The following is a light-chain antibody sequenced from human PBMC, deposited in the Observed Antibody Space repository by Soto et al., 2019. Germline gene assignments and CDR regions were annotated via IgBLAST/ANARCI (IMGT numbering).Light chain of an antibody. CDR2: KAS. Sequence: DIQMTQSPSILSASVGDRVTITCRASQSISSWLAWYQQKPGKAPNLLIDKASHLENGVPSRFSGSGSGTEFTLTISSLQPGDFATYYCQHYNTYPWTFGQGTKV. CDR3: QHYNTYPWT. J-gene: IGKJ1*01. V-gene: IGKV1-5*03. CDR1: QSISSW.